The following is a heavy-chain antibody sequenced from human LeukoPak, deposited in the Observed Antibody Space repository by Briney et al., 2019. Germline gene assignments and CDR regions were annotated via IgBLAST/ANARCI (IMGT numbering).Heavy chain of an antibody. J-gene: IGHJ5*02. Sequence: SETLSLTCTVSGGSISIYYWSWIRQPPGKGLEWIGYMYYSGSTNYNPSLKSRVTISVDTSKNQFSLKLSSVTAADTAVYYCARGKTAVGPWGQGTLVTVSS. D-gene: IGHD4-23*01. V-gene: IGHV4-59*01. CDR2: MYYSGST. CDR3: ARGKTAVGP. CDR1: GGSISIYY.